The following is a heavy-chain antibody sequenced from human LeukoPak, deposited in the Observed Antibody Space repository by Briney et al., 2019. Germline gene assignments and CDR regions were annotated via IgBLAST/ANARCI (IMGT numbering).Heavy chain of an antibody. CDR2: ISGSGGST. CDR1: GFTFTTFSTYA. Sequence: QPGGSLRLSCAASGFTFTTFSTYAMSWVRQAPGKGLEWVSGISGSGGSTYYADPVKGRFTISRDNSKNTLYLQMNSLRAEDTAVYYCANRVEKNDFDYWGQGTLVTVSS. CDR3: ANRVEKNDFDY. V-gene: IGHV3-23*01. J-gene: IGHJ4*02. D-gene: IGHD2-15*01.